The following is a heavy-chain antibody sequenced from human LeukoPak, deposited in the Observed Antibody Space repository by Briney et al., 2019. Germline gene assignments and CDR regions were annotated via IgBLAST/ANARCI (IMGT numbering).Heavy chain of an antibody. CDR1: GFTFSYYA. J-gene: IGHJ4*02. Sequence: GGSLRLSCAASGFTFSYYAMSWVRQAPGKGLEWVSAISGGGGSTYYADSVKGRFTISRDNSKNTLYLQMNSLRAEDTAVYYCARDHIVVVPAAIYFDYWGQGTLVTVSS. CDR2: ISGGGGST. V-gene: IGHV3-23*01. D-gene: IGHD2-2*01. CDR3: ARDHIVVVPAAIYFDY.